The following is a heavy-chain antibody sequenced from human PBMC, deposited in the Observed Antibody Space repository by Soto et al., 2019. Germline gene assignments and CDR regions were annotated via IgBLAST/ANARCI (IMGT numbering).Heavy chain of an antibody. CDR1: GFTFTSSA. J-gene: IGHJ6*02. D-gene: IGHD4-17*01. Sequence: SVKVSCKASGFTFTSSAVQWVRQARGQRLEWIGWIVVGSGNTNYAQKFQERVTITRDMSTSTAYMELSSLRSEDTAVYYCAAESDYGDYGYYYYGMDVWGQGTTVTVSS. CDR2: IVVGSGNT. V-gene: IGHV1-58*01. CDR3: AAESDYGDYGYYYYGMDV.